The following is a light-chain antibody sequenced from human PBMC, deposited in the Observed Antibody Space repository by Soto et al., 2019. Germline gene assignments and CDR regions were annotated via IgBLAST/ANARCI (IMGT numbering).Light chain of an antibody. V-gene: IGLV2-11*01. CDR3: CSYAGSPRYV. J-gene: IGLJ1*01. Sequence: QSVLTQPRSVSGSPGQSVTISCTGTSSDVGRYNYVSWYQQHPGKAPKVMIYDVSERPSGVPARFSGSKSGNTASLTISGLQAEDEADYYCCSYAGSPRYVFGTGTKVTVL. CDR1: SSDVGRYNY. CDR2: DVS.